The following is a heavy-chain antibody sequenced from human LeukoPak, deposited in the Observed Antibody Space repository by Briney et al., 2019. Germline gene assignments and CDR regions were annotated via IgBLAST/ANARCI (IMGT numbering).Heavy chain of an antibody. D-gene: IGHD1-7*01. J-gene: IGHJ6*03. Sequence: GRSLRLSCAASGFTFSSYGMHWVRQAPGKGLEWVAVIWYDGSNKYYADSVKGRFTISRDNSKNTLYLQMNSLRAEDTAVYYCVSITGTTDYYYYMDVWGKGTTVTVSS. V-gene: IGHV3-33*01. CDR1: GFTFSSYG. CDR3: VSITGTTDYYYYMDV. CDR2: IWYDGSNK.